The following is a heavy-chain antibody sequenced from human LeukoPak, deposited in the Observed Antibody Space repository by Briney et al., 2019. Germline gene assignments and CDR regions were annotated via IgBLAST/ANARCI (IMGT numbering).Heavy chain of an antibody. CDR1: GFTFSSYG. J-gene: IGHJ4*02. CDR3: ARDSGSNYVYNTNVWDY. D-gene: IGHD1-26*01. V-gene: IGHV3-30*02. Sequence: GGSLRLSCAASGFTFSSYGMHWVRQAPGKGLEWVAFIRYDGSNKYYADSVKGRFTISRDNSKNSLYLQMNSLTAEDTAVYYCARDSGSNYVYNTNVWDYWGQGTLVTVSS. CDR2: IRYDGSNK.